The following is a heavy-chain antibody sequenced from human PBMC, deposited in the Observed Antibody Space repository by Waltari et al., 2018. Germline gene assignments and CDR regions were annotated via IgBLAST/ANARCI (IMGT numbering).Heavy chain of an antibody. D-gene: IGHD5-18*01. CDR2: IYYSGST. CDR1: GGSISSYY. CDR3: ARVGMEWDTAIRGFDP. J-gene: IGHJ5*02. Sequence: QVQLQESGPGLVKPSETLSLTCTVSGGSISSYYWSWIRQPPGKGLEWIGYIYYSGSTNYNPSLKSRVTISVDTSKNQFSLKLSSVTAADTAVYYCARVGMEWDTAIRGFDPWGQGTLVTVSS. V-gene: IGHV4-59*01.